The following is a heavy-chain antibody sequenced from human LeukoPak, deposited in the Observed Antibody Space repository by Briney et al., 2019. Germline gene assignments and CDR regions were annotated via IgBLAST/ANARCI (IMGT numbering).Heavy chain of an antibody. CDR1: GYSFTAHY. D-gene: IGHD2-2*01. CDR3: AXXXXXXCXSVXCQEWFDP. Sequence: ASVKVSCKPSGYSFTAHYVNWVRQAPGQGLEWMGWLNPNSGGTNYAPKFQGRVTMTRDTSINTSYMELKRLTSDDTAIYYCAXXXXXXCXSVXCQEWFDPWGQGTLVTVSS. J-gene: IGHJ5*02. V-gene: IGHV1-2*02. CDR2: LNPNSGGT.